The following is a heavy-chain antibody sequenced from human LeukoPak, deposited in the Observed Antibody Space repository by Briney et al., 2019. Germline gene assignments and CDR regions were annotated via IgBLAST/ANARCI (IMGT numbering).Heavy chain of an antibody. J-gene: IGHJ4*02. D-gene: IGHD3-10*01. Sequence: PSETLSLTCAVSGYSISSGYYWGWIRPPPGKGLEWIGSIYHSGSTYYNPSLKSRVTISVDTSKNQLSLKLSSVTAADTAVYYCARRRGCFDYWGQGTLVTVSS. CDR3: ARRRGCFDY. CDR1: GYSISSGYY. V-gene: IGHV4-38-2*01. CDR2: IYHSGST.